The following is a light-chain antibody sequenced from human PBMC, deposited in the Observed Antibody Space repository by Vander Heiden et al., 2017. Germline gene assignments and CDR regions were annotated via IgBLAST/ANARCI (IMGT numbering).Light chain of an antibody. CDR1: ALPDQY. Sequence: SSELTQPHSVSVSPGQTATITCTGDALPDQYSYWYQQKPGQAPLLMIYKDSERPSGIPGRFSGSSSGTIITLTISGVQADDEADYYCQSTDTTGTNVVFGGGTRLTVL. J-gene: IGLJ2*01. CDR3: QSTDTTGTNVV. V-gene: IGLV3-25*03. CDR2: KDS.